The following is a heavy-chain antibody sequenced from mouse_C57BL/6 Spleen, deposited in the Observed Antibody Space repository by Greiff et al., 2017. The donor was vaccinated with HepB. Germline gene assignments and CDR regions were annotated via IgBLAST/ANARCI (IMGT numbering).Heavy chain of an antibody. V-gene: IGHV1-82*01. Sequence: VKLQESGPELVKPGASVKISCKASGYAFSSSWMNWVKQRPGKGLEWIGRIYPGDGDTNYNGKFKGKATLTADKSSSIAYMQLSVLTSEDSAVYFCARRDSSGYNYWGQGTTLTVSS. CDR2: IYPGDGDT. D-gene: IGHD3-2*02. J-gene: IGHJ2*01. CDR1: GYAFSSSW. CDR3: ARRDSSGYNY.